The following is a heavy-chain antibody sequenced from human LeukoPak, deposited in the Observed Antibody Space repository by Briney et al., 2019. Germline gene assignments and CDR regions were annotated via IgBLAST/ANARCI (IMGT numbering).Heavy chain of an antibody. CDR1: RYTLTELS. CDR2: FDPEDGET. Sequence: ASVKVSCKVSRYTLTELSMHWVRQAPGKGLEWMGGFDPEDGETIYAQKFQGRVTMTEDTSTDTAYMELSSLRSEDTAVYYCATRSGSYHPLDVWCKGSTVTVSS. CDR3: ATRSGSYHPLDV. V-gene: IGHV1-24*01. J-gene: IGHJ6*04. D-gene: IGHD1-14*01.